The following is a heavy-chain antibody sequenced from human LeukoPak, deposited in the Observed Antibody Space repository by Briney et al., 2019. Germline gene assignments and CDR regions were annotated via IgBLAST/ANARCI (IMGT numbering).Heavy chain of an antibody. CDR2: IIPIFGTA. Sequence: SVKVSCKASGGTFSIYAISWVRQAPGQGLEWMGGIIPIFGTANYAQKFQGRVTITTDESTSTAYMELSSLRSEDTAVYYCARHGYKRVSHFDYWGQGTLVTVSS. V-gene: IGHV1-69*05. D-gene: IGHD1-14*01. CDR1: GGTFSIYA. J-gene: IGHJ4*02. CDR3: ARHGYKRVSHFDY.